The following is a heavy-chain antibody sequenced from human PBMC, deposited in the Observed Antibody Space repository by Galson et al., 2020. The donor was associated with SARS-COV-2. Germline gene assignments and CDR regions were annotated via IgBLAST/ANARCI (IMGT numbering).Heavy chain of an antibody. CDR1: GFIFSNYA. V-gene: IGHV3-30-3*01. CDR3: ARSYGSGGGMDV. Sequence: GESLKISCAASGFIFSNYAMHWVRQAPGKGLEWVAVISYDGSNKYYADSVKGRFTISRDNSKNTLYLQMNSLSSEDTAVYYCARSYGSGGGMDVWGQGTTVTVSS. CDR2: ISYDGSNK. J-gene: IGHJ6*02. D-gene: IGHD3-10*01.